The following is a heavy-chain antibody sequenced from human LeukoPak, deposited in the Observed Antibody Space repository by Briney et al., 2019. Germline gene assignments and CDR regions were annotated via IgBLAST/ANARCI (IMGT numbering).Heavy chain of an antibody. CDR3: ARALSYSYGSMDF. D-gene: IGHD5-18*01. V-gene: IGHV3-21*01. J-gene: IGHJ4*02. CDR2: ISSGSKYI. Sequence: PGGSLRLSCAASVFTFSSYSMNWVRQAPGKGLEWVSSISSGSKYIYNADSVKGRFTISRDNAKNSLHLQMNSLRAEDTAVYYCARALSYSYGSMDFWGQGTLVIVSS. CDR1: VFTFSSYS.